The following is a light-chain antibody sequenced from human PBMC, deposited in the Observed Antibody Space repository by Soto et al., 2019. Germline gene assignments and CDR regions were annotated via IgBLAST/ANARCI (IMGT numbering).Light chain of an antibody. V-gene: IGKV1-5*03. J-gene: IGKJ1*01. CDR3: QQYHSYST. Sequence: DVQMTQSPSTLSASVGDRVTITCRASQSISNYLAWYQQKPGKAPNLLIYKASSLQSGVPLRFSGSGSGTEFTLTIRSLQPDDFATYYCQQYHSYSTFGQGTKVDIK. CDR2: KAS. CDR1: QSISNY.